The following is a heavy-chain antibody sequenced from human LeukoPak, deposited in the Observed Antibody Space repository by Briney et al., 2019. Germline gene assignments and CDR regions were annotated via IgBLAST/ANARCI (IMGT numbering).Heavy chain of an antibody. D-gene: IGHD6-13*01. CDR3: ASRTAAALFDY. Sequence: GGSLRLSCAASGFTFSSYGTHWVRQAPGKGLEWVAVISYDGSNKYYADSVKGRFTISRDNSKNTLYLQMNSLRAEDTAVYYCASRTAAALFDYWGQGTLVTVSS. CDR2: ISYDGSNK. J-gene: IGHJ4*02. CDR1: GFTFSSYG. V-gene: IGHV3-30*03.